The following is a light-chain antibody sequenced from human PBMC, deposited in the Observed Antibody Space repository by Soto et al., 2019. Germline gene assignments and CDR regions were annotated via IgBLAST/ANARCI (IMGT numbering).Light chain of an antibody. CDR2: GAS. V-gene: IGKV3-15*01. CDR3: QQYNNWPQT. J-gene: IGKJ1*01. Sequence: EIVVTQSPGTLSFSPGERATLSCRASHSVRSNLAWYQQKPGQPPRLLIYGASTRATGIPARFSGSGSGTEFTLTISSLQSEDFAVYYCQQYNNWPQTFGQGTKVDIK. CDR1: HSVRSN.